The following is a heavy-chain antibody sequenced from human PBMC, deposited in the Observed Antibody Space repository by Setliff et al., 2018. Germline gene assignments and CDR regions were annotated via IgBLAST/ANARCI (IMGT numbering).Heavy chain of an antibody. CDR3: ASNALPHYDYSNYEGLYDYYYYMDV. J-gene: IGHJ6*03. CDR2: IYTSGST. V-gene: IGHV4-61*09. D-gene: IGHD4-4*01. CDR1: GGSISSGSYY. Sequence: PSETLSLTCTVSGGSISSGSYYWSWIRQPAGKGLEWIGHIYTSGSTNYSPSLKSRVTISVDTSKNQFSLKLSSVTAADTAVYYCASNALPHYDYSNYEGLYDYYYYMDVWGKGTTVTVSS.